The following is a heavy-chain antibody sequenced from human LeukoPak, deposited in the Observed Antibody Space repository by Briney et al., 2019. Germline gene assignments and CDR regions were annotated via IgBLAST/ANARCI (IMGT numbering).Heavy chain of an antibody. CDR1: GGSISDYY. D-gene: IGHD4-11*01. J-gene: IGHJ6*03. CDR3: ARDSNYGYYYYYMDV. CDR2: SYNSGST. V-gene: IGHV4-59*12. Sequence: SETLSLTCTVSGGSISDYYWSWIRQPPGKGLEWIGYSYNSGSTNYNPSLKSRVTISVDTSKNQFSLKLSSVTAADTAVYYCARDSNYGYYYYYMDVWGKGTTVTVSS.